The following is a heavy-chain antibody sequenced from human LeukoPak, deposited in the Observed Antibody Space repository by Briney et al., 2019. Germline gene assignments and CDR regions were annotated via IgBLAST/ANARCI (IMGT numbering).Heavy chain of an antibody. CDR1: GYSISSGYL. CDR3: ARTQSSGIVGATTQFDY. CDR2: IYHSGST. V-gene: IGHV4-38-2*01. J-gene: IGHJ4*02. D-gene: IGHD1-26*01. Sequence: SETLSLTCAVSGYSISSGYLWGWIRLPPGKGLEWIASIYHSGSTYYNPSLKSRVTISVDTSLNQFSLKLSSVTAADTAVYYCARTQSSGIVGATTQFDYWGQGTLVTVSS.